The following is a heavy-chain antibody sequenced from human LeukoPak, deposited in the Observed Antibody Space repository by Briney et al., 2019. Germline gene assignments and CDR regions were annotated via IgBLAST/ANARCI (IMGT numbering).Heavy chain of an antibody. CDR3: ARVDSGSYDFDY. J-gene: IGHJ4*02. Sequence: RASVKVSCEASGGTFSSYAISWVRQAPGQGLEWMGGIIPIFGTANYAQKFQGRVTITADKSTSTAYMELSSLRSEDTAVYYCARVDSGSYDFDYWGQGTLATVSS. CDR2: IIPIFGTA. CDR1: GGTFSSYA. D-gene: IGHD1-26*01. V-gene: IGHV1-69*06.